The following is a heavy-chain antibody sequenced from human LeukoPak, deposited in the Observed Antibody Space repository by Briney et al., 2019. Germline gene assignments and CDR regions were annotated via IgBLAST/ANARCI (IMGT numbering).Heavy chain of an antibody. Sequence: ASVKVSCKASGYTFTGYYMHWVRQAPGQGLEWMGWINPNSGGTNYAQKFQGRVTMTRDTSISTAYMELSRLRSDDTAVYYCARVEGYYDSPFDYWGQGTLVTVSS. J-gene: IGHJ4*02. V-gene: IGHV1-2*02. CDR2: INPNSGGT. CDR3: ARVEGYYDSPFDY. CDR1: GYTFTGYY. D-gene: IGHD3-22*01.